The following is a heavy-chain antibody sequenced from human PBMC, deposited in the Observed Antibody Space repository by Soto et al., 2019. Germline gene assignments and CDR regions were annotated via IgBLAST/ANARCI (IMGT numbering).Heavy chain of an antibody. D-gene: IGHD6-6*01. CDR1: GFTLTNDW. V-gene: IGHV3-74*01. Sequence: EVQLVESGGGLVQPGGSLRLSCAASGFTLTNDWMHWFRQAPGKGLVWVSRINSNGRSITYADYVKGRFTISRDNATNTLYLQMNSLRAEDTAVYYCARGGAARAYYYYGMDVWGQGTTVTVSS. CDR2: INSNGRSI. J-gene: IGHJ6*02. CDR3: ARGGAARAYYYYGMDV.